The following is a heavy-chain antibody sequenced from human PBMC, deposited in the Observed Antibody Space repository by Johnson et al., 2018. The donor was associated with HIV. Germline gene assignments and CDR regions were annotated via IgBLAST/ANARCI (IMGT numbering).Heavy chain of an antibody. CDR2: ISSNGGST. J-gene: IGHJ3*02. CDR3: ARYMVRGGDAFDI. CDR1: GFIFSSYA. Sequence: EVQLVESGGGLVQPGGSLRLSCAASGFIFSSYAMHWVRQAPGKGLQYVSAISSNGGSTYYANSVKGRFTISRDNSRNTLYLQMNSLRAEDTAVYYCARYMVRGGDAFDIWGQGTMVTVSS. D-gene: IGHD3-10*01. V-gene: IGHV3-64*01.